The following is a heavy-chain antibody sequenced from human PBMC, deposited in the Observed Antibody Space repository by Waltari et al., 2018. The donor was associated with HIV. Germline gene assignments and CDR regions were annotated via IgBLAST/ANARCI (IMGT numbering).Heavy chain of an antibody. D-gene: IGHD2-2*01. CDR1: GGSFSGSY. Sequence: QVQLRQWGAGLLKPSETLSLTCAVYGGSFSGSYWSWIRQPPGTGLEWLGEINHSGSTNYNPSLKSRVTISVDTSKNQFSLKLTSVTAADTAVFYCARARLVSRGQYCSTTSCLPHYYYYYGMDVWGQGTTVTVSS. CDR2: INHSGST. V-gene: IGHV4-34*01. J-gene: IGHJ6*02. CDR3: ARARLVSRGQYCSTTSCLPHYYYYYGMDV.